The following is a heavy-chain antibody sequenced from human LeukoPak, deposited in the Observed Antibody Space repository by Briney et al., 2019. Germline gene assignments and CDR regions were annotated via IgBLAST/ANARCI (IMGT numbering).Heavy chain of an antibody. D-gene: IGHD3-22*01. CDR1: GGTFISYA. J-gene: IGHJ4*02. Sequence: SVKVSCKASGGTFISYAISWVRQAPGQGLEWMGGIIPIFGTANYAQKFQGRVTITADESTSTAYMELSSLRSEDTAVYYCARDSRHYYDSSGNYYFDYWGQGTLVTVSS. CDR3: ARDSRHYYDSSGNYYFDY. CDR2: IIPIFGTA. V-gene: IGHV1-69*13.